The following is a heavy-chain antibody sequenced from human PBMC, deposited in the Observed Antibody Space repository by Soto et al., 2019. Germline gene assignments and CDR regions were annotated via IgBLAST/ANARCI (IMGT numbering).Heavy chain of an antibody. D-gene: IGHD2-21*01. J-gene: IGHJ6*02. Sequence: QVQLQESGPGLVKPSETLSLTCTVSGGSVNTYYWTWIRQAPGRGLEWIGYIYDSGSTSYNPPLKSRVTISADTSKSHFSLRVTSVTAADTAVYYCARGGFYSGLDVWGRGTTVTVSS. V-gene: IGHV4-59*02. CDR2: IYDSGST. CDR3: ARGGFYSGLDV. CDR1: GGSVNTYY.